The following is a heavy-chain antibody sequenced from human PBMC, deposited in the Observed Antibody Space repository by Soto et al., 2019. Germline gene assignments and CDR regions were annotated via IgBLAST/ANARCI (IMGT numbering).Heavy chain of an antibody. Sequence: PSETLSVTCTVSGGSVSSGSYYWSWIRQPPGKGLEWIGYIYYSGSTNYNPSLKSRVTISVDTSKNQFSLKLSSVTAADTAVYYCARIPYGDDAFDIWGQGTMVTVSS. CDR3: ARIPYGDDAFDI. CDR2: IYYSGST. D-gene: IGHD4-17*01. V-gene: IGHV4-61*01. CDR1: GGSVSSGSYY. J-gene: IGHJ3*02.